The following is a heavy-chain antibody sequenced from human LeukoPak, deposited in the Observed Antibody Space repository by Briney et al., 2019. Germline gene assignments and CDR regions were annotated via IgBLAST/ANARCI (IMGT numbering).Heavy chain of an antibody. Sequence: SVTVSCKHSVYTFTSYGISWVRQAPGPGREGVGWISAYNGNTNYAQKLQSRVTMTTDTSTSTAYMELRSLRADDTAVYYCARDPSFRTSYYFDYWGQGTLVTVSP. V-gene: IGHV1-18*01. CDR3: ARDPSFRTSYYFDY. CDR1: VYTFTSYG. CDR2: ISAYNGNT. D-gene: IGHD2-2*01. J-gene: IGHJ4*02.